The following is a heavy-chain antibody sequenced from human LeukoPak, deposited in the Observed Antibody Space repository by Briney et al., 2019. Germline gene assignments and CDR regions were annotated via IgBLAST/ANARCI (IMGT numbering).Heavy chain of an antibody. V-gene: IGHV3-74*01. J-gene: IGHJ2*01. CDR3: AKANGITGTTYWYFDL. D-gene: IGHD1-7*01. Sequence: PGGSLRLSCAASGFIFRNYWMHWVRQAPGKGLVWVARINPNGITTTYTDSVKGRFTISRDNSKNTLYLQLNSLRTEDTAVYYCAKANGITGTTYWYFDLWGRGTLVTVSS. CDR1: GFIFRNYW. CDR2: INPNGITT.